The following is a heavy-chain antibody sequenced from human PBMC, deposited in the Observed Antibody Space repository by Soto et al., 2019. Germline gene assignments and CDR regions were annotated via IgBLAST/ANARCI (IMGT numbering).Heavy chain of an antibody. CDR2: IWYDGSNK. CDR3: ARDYRQIWAFDI. D-gene: IGHD5-18*01. Sequence: QVQLVESGGGVVQPGRSQRLSCAASGFTFSSYGMHWVRQAPGKGLEWVAVIWYDGSNKYYADSVKGRFTISRDNSKNTLYLQMNSLRAEDTAVYYCARDYRQIWAFDIWGQGTMVTVSS. CDR1: GFTFSSYG. J-gene: IGHJ3*02. V-gene: IGHV3-33*01.